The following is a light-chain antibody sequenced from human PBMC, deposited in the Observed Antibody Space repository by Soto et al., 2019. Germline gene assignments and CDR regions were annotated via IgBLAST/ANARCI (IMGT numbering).Light chain of an antibody. J-gene: IGKJ1*01. CDR3: QQRSNWPVT. CDR1: QSVSSY. CDR2: DAS. Sequence: EIVLTQSPATLSLSPGERATLSCRASQSVSSYLAWYQQKPGQAPRLLIYDASNRATGIPARFSGSGSRTDFTLAISSLEPEDFAVYYCQQRSNWPVTFGQGTKVDIK. V-gene: IGKV3-11*01.